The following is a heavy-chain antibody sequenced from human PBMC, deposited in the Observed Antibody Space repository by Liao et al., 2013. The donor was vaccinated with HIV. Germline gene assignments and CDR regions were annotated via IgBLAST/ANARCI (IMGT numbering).Heavy chain of an antibody. CDR1: GGSISGYY. D-gene: IGHD3-10*01. CDR2: IYTSGST. Sequence: QVQLQESGPGLVKPSETLSLTCTVSGGSISGYYWSWIRQPAGKGLEWIGRIYTSGSTNSNPSLKSRVTISVDTSKNQFSLKLSSVTAADTAVYYCASHYYGSGSYDYWGQGTLVTVSS. CDR3: ASHYYGSGSYDY. J-gene: IGHJ4*02. V-gene: IGHV4-4*07.